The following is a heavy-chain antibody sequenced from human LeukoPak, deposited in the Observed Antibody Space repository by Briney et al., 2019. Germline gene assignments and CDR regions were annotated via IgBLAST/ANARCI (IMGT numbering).Heavy chain of an antibody. D-gene: IGHD3-22*01. Sequence: GASGKVSCKASGYAFTTYAIHWVRQAPGQRLEWMGWINPGNSATKYSQKFQDRVTITRDTSATTAYMELSSLRSEDTAIYYCARGGGYYYDSSGYSHFDYWGQGTLVTVSS. CDR3: ARGGGYYYDSSGYSHFDY. V-gene: IGHV1-3*01. CDR2: INPGNSAT. J-gene: IGHJ4*02. CDR1: GYAFTTYA.